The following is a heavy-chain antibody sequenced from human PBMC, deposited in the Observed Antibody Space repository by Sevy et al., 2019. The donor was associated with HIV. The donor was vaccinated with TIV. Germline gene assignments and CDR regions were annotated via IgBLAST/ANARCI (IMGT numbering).Heavy chain of an antibody. D-gene: IGHD3-3*01. CDR2: ISYDGSNK. CDR3: ARDRGHSLTIRTYGMGV. CDR1: GFTFSSYA. V-gene: IGHV3-30*04. J-gene: IGHJ6*02. Sequence: GGSLRLSCAASGFTFSSYAMHWVRQAPGKGLEWVAVISYDGSNKYYADSVKGRFTISRDNSKNTLYLQMNSLRAEDTAVYYCARDRGHSLTIRTYGMGVWGQGTTVTVSS.